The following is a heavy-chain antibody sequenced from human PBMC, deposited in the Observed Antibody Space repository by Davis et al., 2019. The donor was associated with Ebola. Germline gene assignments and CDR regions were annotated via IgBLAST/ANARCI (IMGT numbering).Heavy chain of an antibody. D-gene: IGHD1/OR15-1a*01. CDR3: AREMRGTADSH. Sequence: GESLKISCTASGFSFEIFSMNWVRQAPGKGLEWVASISSANSFIYYADSVKGRFTISRDNAKKSLYLQMNNVSAEDMGVYYCAREMRGTADSHWGQGTLVTVSS. CDR2: ISSANSFI. J-gene: IGHJ4*02. CDR1: GFSFEIFS. V-gene: IGHV3-21*01.